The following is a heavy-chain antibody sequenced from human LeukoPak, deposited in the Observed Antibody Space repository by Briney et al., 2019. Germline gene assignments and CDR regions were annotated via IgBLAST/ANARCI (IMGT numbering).Heavy chain of an antibody. Sequence: GGPLRLSCSASGFTFSSYAMHWVRQAPGKGLEYVSAISSNGGSTYYADSVKGRFTISRDNSKNTLYLQMSSLRAEDTAVYYCVKVYYGDYYGGNAFDIWGQGTMVTVSS. V-gene: IGHV3-64D*06. CDR2: ISSNGGST. D-gene: IGHD4-17*01. CDR3: VKVYYGDYYGGNAFDI. CDR1: GFTFSSYA. J-gene: IGHJ3*02.